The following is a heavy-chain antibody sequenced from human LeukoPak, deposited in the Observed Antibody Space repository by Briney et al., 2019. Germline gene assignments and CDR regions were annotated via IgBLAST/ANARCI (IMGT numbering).Heavy chain of an antibody. D-gene: IGHD6-6*01. CDR1: GGSFSGYY. CDR3: ARAKYGSSWYFDY. V-gene: IGHV4-34*01. CDR2: INHSGST. Sequence: PSETLSLTCAVYGGSFSGYYWSWIRQPPGKGLEWIGEINHSGSTNYNPSLKSRVTISVDTSKNQFSLKLSSVTAADTAVYYCARAKYGSSWYFDYWGQGTLVAVSS. J-gene: IGHJ4*02.